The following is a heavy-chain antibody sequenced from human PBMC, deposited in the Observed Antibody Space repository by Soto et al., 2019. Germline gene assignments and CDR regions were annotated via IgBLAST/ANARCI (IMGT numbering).Heavy chain of an antibody. V-gene: IGHV1-69*13. CDR3: GGTYASSGYYYSVGYYYGMDV. J-gene: IGHJ6*02. Sequence: ASVKVSCKASGGTFSSYAISWVRQAPGQGLEWMGGIIPIFGTANYAQKLQGRVTITADESTSTAYMELSSLRSEDTAVYYCGGTYASSGYYYSVGYYYGMDVWGQGTTVTVSS. D-gene: IGHD3-22*01. CDR1: GGTFSSYA. CDR2: IIPIFGTA.